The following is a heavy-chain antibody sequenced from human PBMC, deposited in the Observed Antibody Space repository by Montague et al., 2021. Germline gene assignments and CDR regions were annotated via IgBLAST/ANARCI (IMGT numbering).Heavy chain of an antibody. CDR1: GASITSNIHY. CDR2: IYYSGNS. V-gene: IGHV4-39*07. D-gene: IGHD6-13*01. CDR3: ARVFSSWYVGWFDP. Sequence: SQTLSLTCTVSGASITSNIHYWGWIRRSPGKGLEWIGSIYYSGNSFYQPSLKSRITMAVDTSKNQFSLKLSSVTAADTAIYYCARVFSSWYVGWFDPWGQGTLVTVSS. J-gene: IGHJ5*02.